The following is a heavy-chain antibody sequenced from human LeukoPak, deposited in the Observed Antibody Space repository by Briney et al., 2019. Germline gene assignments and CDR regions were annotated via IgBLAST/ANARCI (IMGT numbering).Heavy chain of an antibody. V-gene: IGHV4-61*05. CDR2: IYYSGST. CDR3: ASVPPGLDAFDI. CDR1: GGSISSSSYY. J-gene: IGHJ3*02. Sequence: KPSETLSLTCTVSGGSISSSSYYWSWIRQPPGKGLEWIGYIYYSGSTNYNPSLKSRVTISVDTSKNQFSLKLSSVTAADTAVYYCASVPPGLDAFDIWGQGTMVTVSS.